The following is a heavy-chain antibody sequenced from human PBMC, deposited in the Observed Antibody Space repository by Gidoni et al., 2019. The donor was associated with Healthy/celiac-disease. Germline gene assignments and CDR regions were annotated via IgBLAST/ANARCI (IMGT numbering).Heavy chain of an antibody. CDR2: ISSSGSTI. CDR3: ARELYYYDSSGYYDY. CDR1: GFTFSSYE. D-gene: IGHD3-22*01. Sequence: EVQLVESGGGLVQPGGSLRLSCAASGFTFSSYEMNWVRQAPGKGLEWVSYISSSGSTIYYADSVKGRFTISRDNAKNSLYLQMNSLRAEDTAVYYCARELYYYDSSGYYDYWGQGTLVTVSS. J-gene: IGHJ4*02. V-gene: IGHV3-48*03.